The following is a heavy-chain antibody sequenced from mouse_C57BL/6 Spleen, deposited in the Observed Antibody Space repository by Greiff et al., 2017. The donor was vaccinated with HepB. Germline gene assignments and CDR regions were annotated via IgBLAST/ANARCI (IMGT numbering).Heavy chain of an antibody. CDR3: ARVPYYYGSSYNY. CDR2: IDPSDSYT. V-gene: IGHV1-59*01. D-gene: IGHD1-1*01. Sequence: VKLQQPGAELVRPGTSVKLSCKASGYTFTSYWMHWVKQRPGQGLEWIGVIDPSDSYTNYNQKFKGKATLTVDTSSSTAYMQLSSLTSEDSAVYYCARVPYYYGSSYNYWGQGTTLTVSS. CDR1: GYTFTSYW. J-gene: IGHJ2*01.